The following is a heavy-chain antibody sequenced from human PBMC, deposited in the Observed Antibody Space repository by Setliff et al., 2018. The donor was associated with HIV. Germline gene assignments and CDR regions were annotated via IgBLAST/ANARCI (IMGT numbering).Heavy chain of an antibody. J-gene: IGHJ3*02. Sequence: PSETLSLTCTVSGDSINSGFYYWSWIRQPAGRGLEWIGRISTSGITNYNPSLKSRVTISVDTSKNQFSLRVRSVTAADTAVYYCARLGMTTVGIGDVFDIWGQGTMATVSS. CDR2: ISTSGIT. CDR1: GDSINSGFYY. CDR3: ARLGMTTVGIGDVFDI. V-gene: IGHV4-61*02. D-gene: IGHD4-17*01.